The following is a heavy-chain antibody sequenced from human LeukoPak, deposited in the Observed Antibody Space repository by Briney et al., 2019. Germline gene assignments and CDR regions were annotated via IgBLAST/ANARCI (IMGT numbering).Heavy chain of an antibody. CDR3: ARVGGYNDFDY. J-gene: IGHJ4*02. CDR2: IQSDGSST. V-gene: IGHV3-74*01. CDR1: GFTFSIYW. D-gene: IGHD5-24*01. Sequence: PGGSLRLSCAASGFTFSIYWMHWVRQAPGKGLVWVSRIQSDGSSTSYADSVKGRFTISRDNAKNTLYLQMNSLRAEDTAVYYCARVGGYNDFDYWGQGTLVTVSS.